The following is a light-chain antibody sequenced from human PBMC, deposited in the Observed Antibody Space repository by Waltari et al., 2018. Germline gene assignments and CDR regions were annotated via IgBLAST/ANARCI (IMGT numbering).Light chain of an antibody. J-gene: IGKJ1*01. Sequence: DIVMTQYPLSLPVSPGEPASISCRSSQSLLHSSGYTFLDWYLQQPGQSPQLLIYLVSNRASGVPDRFSGSGSGTDFTLKISRVEAEDVGVYYCMQARQTPWTFGQGTKVEIK. CDR2: LVS. CDR1: QSLLHSSGYTF. V-gene: IGKV2-28*01. CDR3: MQARQTPWT.